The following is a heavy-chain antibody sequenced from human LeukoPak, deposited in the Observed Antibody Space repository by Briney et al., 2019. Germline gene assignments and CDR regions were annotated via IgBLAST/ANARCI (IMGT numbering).Heavy chain of an antibody. CDR2: SHYSGST. D-gene: IGHD1-26*01. V-gene: IGHV4-59*01. CDR3: ARSLGATRYNLTYYFFYGLDV. Sequence: SETLSLTCTVSGGSINTNDWIWNRQPPGKGLEVIDYSHYSGSTNYNPSIKIRVTISVDTSKNQFALRLSSVSAADTAVDYCARSLGATRYNLTYYFFYGLDVWGQGTTVTVSS. J-gene: IGHJ6*02. CDR1: GGSINTND.